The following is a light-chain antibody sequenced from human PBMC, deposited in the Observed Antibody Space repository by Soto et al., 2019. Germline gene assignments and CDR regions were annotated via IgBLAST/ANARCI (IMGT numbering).Light chain of an antibody. CDR2: EVT. CDR3: SSYAGGKNFYV. V-gene: IGLV2-8*01. CDR1: SSDVGAYDY. J-gene: IGLJ1*01. Sequence: SVLTQPPSASGSPGQTVTISCTGSSSDVGAYDYVSWYQQHPGEAPKLIIYEVTKRPSGVPDRFSGSKSGNTASLTVSGPQGEDEADYHCSSYAGGKNFYVFGTGTKV.